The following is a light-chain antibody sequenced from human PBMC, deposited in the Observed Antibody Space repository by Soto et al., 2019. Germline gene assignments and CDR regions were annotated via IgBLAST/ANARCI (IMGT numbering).Light chain of an antibody. Sequence: QSVLTQPPSASGTTRQRVTNSCSGSSSNIGTNTVNWYQQLPGTAPKLLIYSNNQRPSGVPDRFSGSKSGTSASLAISGLQSEDEADYYCAAWDDSLNGLVFGGGTKLTVL. CDR2: SNN. J-gene: IGLJ3*02. CDR1: SSNIGTNT. V-gene: IGLV1-44*01. CDR3: AAWDDSLNGLV.